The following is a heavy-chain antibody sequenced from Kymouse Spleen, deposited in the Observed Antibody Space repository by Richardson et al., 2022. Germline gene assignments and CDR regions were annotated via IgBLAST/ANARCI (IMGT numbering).Heavy chain of an antibody. J-gene: IGHJ6*02. V-gene: IGHV4-59*01. CDR3: ARGGGTTTTVWTS. Sequence: QVQLQESGPGLVKPSETLSLTCTVSGGSISSYYWSWIRQPPGKGLEWIGYIYYSGSTNYNPSLKSRVTISVDTSKNQFSLKLSSVTAADTAVYYCARGGGTTTTVWTSGAKGPRSPSPQ. D-gene: IGHD3-16*02. CDR1: GGSISSYY. CDR2: IYYSGST.